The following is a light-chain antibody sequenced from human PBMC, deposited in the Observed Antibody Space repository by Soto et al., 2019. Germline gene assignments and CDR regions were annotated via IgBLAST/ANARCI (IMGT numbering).Light chain of an antibody. V-gene: IGKV3-15*01. CDR3: QQYNHWPRT. CDR1: QSVSGA. Sequence: ERVMTQSPATLSVSPGERATLSCRASQSVSGALAWYQQKPGQAPRLLIYDASTRATGIPARFSGSGSGTEFTLTISSLQSEDSAVYYCQQYNHWPRTFGQGTKVEI. CDR2: DAS. J-gene: IGKJ1*01.